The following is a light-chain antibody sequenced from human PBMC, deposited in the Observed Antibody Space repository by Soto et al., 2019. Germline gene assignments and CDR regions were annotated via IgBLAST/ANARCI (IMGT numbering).Light chain of an antibody. Sequence: DIQMTQSPSTLSASVGDRVTITCRASQSISSLLAWYQQKPGKAPKLLIYGASDLESAVPSRFSGSGSGTEFTLTISSLRPDDFATYYCQQYNSYSPMWTFGQGNKV. CDR2: GAS. CDR3: QQYNSYSPMWT. V-gene: IGKV1-5*01. CDR1: QSISSL. J-gene: IGKJ1*01.